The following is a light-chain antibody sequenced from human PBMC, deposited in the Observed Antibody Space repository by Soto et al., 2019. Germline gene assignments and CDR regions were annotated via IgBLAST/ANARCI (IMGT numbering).Light chain of an antibody. V-gene: IGLV1-40*01. CDR1: SSNIGAGYD. J-gene: IGLJ3*02. Sequence: QSVLTQPPSVSGAPGQRVTISCTGSSSNIGAGYDVHWYHQLPGTAPKLLIYGNYNRPSGVPDRVSGSKSGTSASLAITGLQAEDEAEYYRQAYDNRLGAWVFGGGTKLTVL. CDR2: GNY. CDR3: QAYDNRLGAWV.